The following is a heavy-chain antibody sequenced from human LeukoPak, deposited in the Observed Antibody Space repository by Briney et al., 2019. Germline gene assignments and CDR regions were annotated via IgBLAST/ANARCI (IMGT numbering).Heavy chain of an antibody. D-gene: IGHD1-20*01. V-gene: IGHV1-24*01. CDR1: GYTLTELS. CDR3: TRDLTKYNWGPMDV. Sequence: GASVKVSCKVSGYTLTELSMHWVRQAPGKGLEWMGGFDPEDGETIYAQKFQGRVTMTEDTSTDTAYMELSSVTAADTAVYYCTRDLTKYNWGPMDVWGKGTTVTVSS. CDR2: FDPEDGET. J-gene: IGHJ6*03.